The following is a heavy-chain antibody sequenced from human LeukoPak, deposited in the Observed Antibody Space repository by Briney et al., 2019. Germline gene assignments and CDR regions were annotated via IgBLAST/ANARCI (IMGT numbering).Heavy chain of an antibody. CDR1: GFTFSNAW. V-gene: IGHV3-15*01. Sequence: GGSLRLSCAASGFTFSNAWMSWVRQAPGKGLEWVGRIKSKTDGGTTDYAAPVKGRFTISRDDSKNTLHLQMNSLKTEDTAVYYCTTGTPLGVSRVYSSGWYIGYFDYWGQGTLVTVSS. D-gene: IGHD6-19*01. J-gene: IGHJ4*02. CDR3: TTGTPLGVSRVYSSGWYIGYFDY. CDR2: IKSKTDGGTT.